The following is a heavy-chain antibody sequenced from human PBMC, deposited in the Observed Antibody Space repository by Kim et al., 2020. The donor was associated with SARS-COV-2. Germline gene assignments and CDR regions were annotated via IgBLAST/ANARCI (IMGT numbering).Heavy chain of an antibody. CDR3: ARGGVEDNWFDP. V-gene: IGHV1-69*13. CDR2: ILPIFGAA. Sequence: SVKVSCKASGGTFSRNPISWVRQAPGQGLEWMGGILPIFGAANYIEKFQGRVTITADESTSTVYMELSSLASDDTAVYYCARGGVEDNWFDPWGQGTLVTVSS. CDR1: GGTFSRNP. D-gene: IGHD2-15*01. J-gene: IGHJ5*02.